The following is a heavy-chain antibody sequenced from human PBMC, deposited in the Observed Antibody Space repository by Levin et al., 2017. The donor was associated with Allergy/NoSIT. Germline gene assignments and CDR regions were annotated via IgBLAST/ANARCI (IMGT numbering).Heavy chain of an antibody. D-gene: IGHD3-10*01. V-gene: IGHV3-9*01. Sequence: AGGSLRLSCAASGFTFDDYAMHWVRQAPGKGLEWVSGISWNSGSIGYADSVKGRFTISRDNAKNSLYLQMNSLRAEDTALYYCAKDILVGIGSGSGSYMDYWGQGTLVTVSS. J-gene: IGHJ4*02. CDR3: AKDILVGIGSGSGSYMDY. CDR1: GFTFDDYA. CDR2: ISWNSGSI.